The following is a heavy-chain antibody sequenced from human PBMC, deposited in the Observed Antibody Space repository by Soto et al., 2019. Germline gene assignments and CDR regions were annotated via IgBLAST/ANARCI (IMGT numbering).Heavy chain of an antibody. J-gene: IGHJ4*02. Sequence: PGVSLRLSFAASGFTFSIYAMSWVRQAPGKGLEWVSAISGSGGSTYYADSVKGRFTISRDNSKNTLYLQMNSLRAEDTAVYYCAKKGSGSYQPFDYWGQGTLVTVSS. V-gene: IGHV3-23*01. D-gene: IGHD1-26*01. CDR1: GFTFSIYA. CDR3: AKKGSGSYQPFDY. CDR2: ISGSGGST.